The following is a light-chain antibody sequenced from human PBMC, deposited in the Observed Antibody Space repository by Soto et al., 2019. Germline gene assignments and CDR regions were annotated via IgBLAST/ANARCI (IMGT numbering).Light chain of an antibody. CDR2: GAS. CDR3: QQYGGAPWA. CDR1: QSVSRSY. J-gene: IGKJ1*01. Sequence: EIVLTQSPGTLSLSPGERATLSCRASQSVSRSYLAWYQQKPGQAPRLLIYGASSRATGIPDRFSGSGSGTDFTLTISRLEPEDFAVYYCQQYGGAPWAFGQGTKVEIK. V-gene: IGKV3-20*01.